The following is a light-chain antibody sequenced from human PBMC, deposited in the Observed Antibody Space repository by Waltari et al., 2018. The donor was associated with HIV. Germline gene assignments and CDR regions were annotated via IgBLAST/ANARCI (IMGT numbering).Light chain of an antibody. V-gene: IGLV2-23*02. J-gene: IGLJ2*01. CDR1: SSDVGSYNL. Sequence: QSALTQPASVSGSPGQSITISCTGTSSDVGSYNLVSWYPQHPGKAPKLMIYEVSKRPSGVSNRFSGSKSGNTASLTISGLQAEDEADYYCCSYAGSSTFYVVFGGGTKLTVL. CDR3: CSYAGSSTFYVV. CDR2: EVS.